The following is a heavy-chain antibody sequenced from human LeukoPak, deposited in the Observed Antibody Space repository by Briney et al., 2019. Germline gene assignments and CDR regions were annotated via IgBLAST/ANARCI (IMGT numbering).Heavy chain of an antibody. V-gene: IGHV3-23*01. CDR1: GFTLSSYA. CDR2: ISGSGGST. CDR3: AKDRTTWNGGNWFDP. D-gene: IGHD1-1*01. J-gene: IGHJ5*02. Sequence: GGSLRLSCEASGFTLSSYAMSWVRQAPGKGLEWVSAISGSGGSTYYADSVKGRFTISRDNSKNTLYLQMNSLRAEDTAVYYCAKDRTTWNGGNWFDPWGQGTLVTVSS.